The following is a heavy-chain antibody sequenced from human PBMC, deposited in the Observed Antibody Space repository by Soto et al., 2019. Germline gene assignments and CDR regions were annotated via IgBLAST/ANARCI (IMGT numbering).Heavy chain of an antibody. CDR2: ISSSSSYI. Sequence: EVQLVESGGGLVKPGGSLRLSCAASGFTFSSYSMNWVRQAPGKGLEWVSSISSSSSYIYYADSVKGRFTISRDNAKNALYLQMNSLRAEDTAVYYCARDRVDAFDIWGQGTMVTVSS. CDR1: GFTFSSYS. V-gene: IGHV3-21*01. J-gene: IGHJ3*02. CDR3: ARDRVDAFDI.